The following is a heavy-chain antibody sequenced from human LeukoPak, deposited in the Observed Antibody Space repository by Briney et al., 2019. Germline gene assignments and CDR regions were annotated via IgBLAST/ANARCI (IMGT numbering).Heavy chain of an antibody. Sequence: GESLKISCDGSGYSFTSYWIGWVRQMPGKGLEWMGFIYPGDSDTRYTPSFQGQVTLSADKSINTAYLQWSSLKASDTAMYYCARRQGCSSTSCPPDYWGQGTLVTVSP. CDR3: ARRQGCSSTSCPPDY. J-gene: IGHJ4*02. D-gene: IGHD2-2*01. CDR1: GYSFTSYW. V-gene: IGHV5-51*01. CDR2: IYPGDSDT.